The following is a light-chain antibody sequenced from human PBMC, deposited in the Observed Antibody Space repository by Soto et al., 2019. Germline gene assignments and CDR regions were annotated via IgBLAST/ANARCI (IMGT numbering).Light chain of an antibody. CDR1: SSDVGGYNY. CDR2: DVN. Sequence: QSALTQPASMSGSPGQSITISCTGTSSDVGGYNYVSWYRQHPGKAPKLMIYDVNNRPSGVSNRFSGSKSGNTASLTISGLQAEDEADYYCSSHSSSSTLVVFGGGTKLPV. J-gene: IGLJ2*01. V-gene: IGLV2-14*03. CDR3: SSHSSSSTLVV.